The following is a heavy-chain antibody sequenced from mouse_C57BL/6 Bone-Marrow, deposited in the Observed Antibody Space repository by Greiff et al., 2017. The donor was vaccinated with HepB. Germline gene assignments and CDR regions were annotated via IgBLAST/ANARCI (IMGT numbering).Heavy chain of an antibody. CDR3: TRAPLTTVVARYFDV. CDR1: GFTFSSYA. D-gene: IGHD1-1*01. J-gene: IGHJ1*03. CDR2: ISSGGDYI. V-gene: IGHV5-9-1*02. Sequence: DVQLVESGEGLVKPGGSLKLSCAASGFTFSSYAMSWVRQTPEKRLEWVAYISSGGDYIYYADTVKGRFTISRDNARNTLYLQMSSLKSEDTAMYYCTRAPLTTVVARYFDVWGTGTTVTVSS.